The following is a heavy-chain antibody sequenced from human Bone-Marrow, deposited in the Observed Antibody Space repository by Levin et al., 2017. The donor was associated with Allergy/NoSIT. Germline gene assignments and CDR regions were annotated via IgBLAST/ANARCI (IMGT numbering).Heavy chain of an antibody. D-gene: IGHD5-12*01. J-gene: IGHJ4*02. V-gene: IGHV3-23*01. Sequence: GGSLRLSCAASGFTFTTYAMTWVRQAPGKGLEWVSSISYSGNRTYYADSVKGRFIISRDNSKNTLYLQMNSLRAEDTAEYYCAKGYSGYFSDYWGQGTLVTVSS. CDR2: ISYSGNRT. CDR1: GFTFTTYA. CDR3: AKGYSGYFSDY.